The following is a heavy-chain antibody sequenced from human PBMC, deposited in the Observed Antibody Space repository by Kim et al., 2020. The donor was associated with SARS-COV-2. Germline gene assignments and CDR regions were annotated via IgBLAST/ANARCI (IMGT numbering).Heavy chain of an antibody. V-gene: IGHV3-23*01. CDR2: ISGSDEST. Sequence: GGSLRLSCAASGFTFAAYAMSWVRQAPGKGLQWVSGISGSDESTFNADPVKGRSIFPRDNSKNTLHLQMNSLRVEDTAVYYCAKHFGSSGSEFQHWGQGT. CDR1: GFTFAAYA. CDR3: AKHFGSSGSEFQH. D-gene: IGHD3-22*01. J-gene: IGHJ1*01.